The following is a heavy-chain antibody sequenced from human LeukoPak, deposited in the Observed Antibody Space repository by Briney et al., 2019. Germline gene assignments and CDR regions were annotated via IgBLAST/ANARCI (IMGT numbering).Heavy chain of an antibody. CDR2: ISSSSSYI. CDR3: ARKTPGGDYYYYMDA. V-gene: IGHV3-21*01. D-gene: IGHD1-14*01. J-gene: IGHJ6*03. Sequence: PGGSLRLSCAASGFTFSSYSMNWVRQAPGKGLEWVSSISSSSSYIYYADSVKGRFTISRDNAKSSLYLQMNSLRAEDTAVYYCARKTPGGDYYYYMDAWGKGTTVTVSS. CDR1: GFTFSSYS.